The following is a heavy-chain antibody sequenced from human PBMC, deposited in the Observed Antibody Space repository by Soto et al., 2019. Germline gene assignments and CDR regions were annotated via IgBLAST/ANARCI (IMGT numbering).Heavy chain of an antibody. CDR3: ARDSGPAGGGACDI. V-gene: IGHV3-23*01. J-gene: IGHJ3*02. Sequence: EVQLLESGGGLVQPGGSLRLSCAASGFTFSTHAMIWVRQAPGKGLNWVSTVDVGGGSTYYTDSVKGRFTVSRDNSKNTVYLQLTTPRAEDTAIYFCARDSGPAGGGACDIWGEGTMVTVSS. CDR2: VDVGGGST. CDR1: GFTFSTHA. D-gene: IGHD6-25*01.